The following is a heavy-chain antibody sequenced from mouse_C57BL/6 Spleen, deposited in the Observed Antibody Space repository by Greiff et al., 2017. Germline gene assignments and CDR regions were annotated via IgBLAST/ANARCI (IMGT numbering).Heavy chain of an antibody. Sequence: VQLKQSGPELVKPGASVKIPCKASGYTFTDYNMDWVKQSHGKSLEWIGDINPNNGGTIYNQKFKGKATLTVDKSSSTAYMELRSLTSEDTAVYYCATAGYGSVYAMDYWGQGTSVTVSS. CDR1: GYTFTDYN. CDR2: INPNNGGT. J-gene: IGHJ4*01. D-gene: IGHD1-1*01. CDR3: ATAGYGSVYAMDY. V-gene: IGHV1-18*01.